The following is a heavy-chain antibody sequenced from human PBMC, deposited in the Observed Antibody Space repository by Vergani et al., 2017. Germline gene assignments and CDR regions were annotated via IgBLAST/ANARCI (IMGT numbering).Heavy chain of an antibody. J-gene: IGHJ4*02. D-gene: IGHD3-22*01. CDR1: GGSMSGYY. CDR2: MYHSDST. Sequence: QVRLQESGPGLVKPSETLSLTCSVLGGSMSGYYWSWIRQPPGKELEWIGYMYHSDSTNYNPSRETRVTISGDTSKNQFSLKLNSVTAADTAMYYCVRMGGYDEGDAFRLGYFDSCGPGILVTVSS. CDR3: VRMGGYDEGDAFRLGYFDS. V-gene: IGHV4-59*01.